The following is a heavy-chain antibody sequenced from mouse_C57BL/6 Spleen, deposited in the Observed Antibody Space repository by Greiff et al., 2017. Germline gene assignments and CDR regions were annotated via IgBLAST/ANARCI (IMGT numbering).Heavy chain of an antibody. D-gene: IGHD1-1*01. CDR3: ARSDYGSSLFAY. V-gene: IGHV1-53*01. CDR1: GYTFTSYW. J-gene: IGHJ3*01. Sequence: VQLQQPGTELVKPGASVKLSCKASGYTFTSYWMHWVKQRPGQGLEWIGNINPSNGGTNYNEKFKSKATLTVDKSTSTAYMQLSSLTSEDSAVYYCARSDYGSSLFAYWGQGTLVTVSA. CDR2: INPSNGGT.